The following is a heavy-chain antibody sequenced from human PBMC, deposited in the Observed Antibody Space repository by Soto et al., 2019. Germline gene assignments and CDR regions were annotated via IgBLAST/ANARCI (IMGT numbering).Heavy chain of an antibody. CDR1: GFTFSSYS. CDR2: ISSSSSTI. J-gene: IGHJ5*02. D-gene: IGHD1-1*01. Sequence: GGSLRLSCAASGFTFSSYSMNWVRQAPGKGLGWVSYISSSSSTIYYADSVKGRFTISRDNAKNSLYLQMNSLRGEDTAVYYCARDYRTIDWFDPWGQGTLVTVSS. V-gene: IGHV3-48*01. CDR3: ARDYRTIDWFDP.